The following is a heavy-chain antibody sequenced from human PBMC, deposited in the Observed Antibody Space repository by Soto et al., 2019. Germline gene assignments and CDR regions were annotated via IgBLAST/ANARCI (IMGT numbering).Heavy chain of an antibody. CDR3: ATVSTGHYYLGMDV. CDR1: GYTLTELS. CDR2: FDPEDGET. V-gene: IGHV1-24*01. Sequence: ASLKVSCKVSGYTLTELSMHWVRQAPGKGLEWMGGFDPEDGETIYAQKFQGRVTMTEDTSTDTAYMELSSLRSEDTAVYYCATVSTGHYYLGMDVWGQGTTVNVS. J-gene: IGHJ6*02.